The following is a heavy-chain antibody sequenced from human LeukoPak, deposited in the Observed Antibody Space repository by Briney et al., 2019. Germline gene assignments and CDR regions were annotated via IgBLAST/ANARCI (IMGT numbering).Heavy chain of an antibody. Sequence: ASVKVSCKASGYTFTGYYMHWVRQAPGQGLEWMGRTNPNSGGPIYAQKFQGRVTMTWDTSISTTYMELRGLRSDDTAVYYCARGGNSVFGVVDYWGQGTLVTVSS. J-gene: IGHJ4*02. V-gene: IGHV1-2*06. D-gene: IGHD3-3*01. CDR2: TNPNSGGP. CDR1: GYTFTGYY. CDR3: ARGGNSVFGVVDY.